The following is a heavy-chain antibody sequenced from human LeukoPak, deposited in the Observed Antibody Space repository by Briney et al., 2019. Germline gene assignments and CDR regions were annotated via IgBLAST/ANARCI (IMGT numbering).Heavy chain of an antibody. V-gene: IGHV4-59*01. Sequence: PSETLSLTCTVSGGSISSYYWSWIRQPPRKRLESLGYIYYSGSTNYNPSLKSRVTISVDTSKNQFSLKLSSVTAADTAVYYCAGAQKLPQYYFDYWGQGTLVTVSS. J-gene: IGHJ4*02. D-gene: IGHD2-15*01. CDR1: GGSISSYY. CDR2: IYYSGST. CDR3: AGAQKLPQYYFDY.